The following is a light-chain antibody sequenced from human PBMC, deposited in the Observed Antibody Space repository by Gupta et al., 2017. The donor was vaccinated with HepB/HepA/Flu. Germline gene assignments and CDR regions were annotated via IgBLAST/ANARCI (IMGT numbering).Light chain of an antibody. CDR2: KAS. CDR3: QQDGSYYT. V-gene: IGKV1-5*03. CDR1: QSITTW. Sequence: DIQMTQSPPSLSASVGDRVTITCRASQSITTWLAWYQQSPGEPPKLLIHKASTLESGVPSRFSGSGSGTEFNLTISSVQPGDFATYYCQQDGSYYTFGQGTRLEIK. J-gene: IGKJ2*01.